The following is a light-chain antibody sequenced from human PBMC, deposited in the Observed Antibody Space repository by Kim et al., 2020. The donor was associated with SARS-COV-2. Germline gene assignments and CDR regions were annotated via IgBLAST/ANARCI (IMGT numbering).Light chain of an antibody. CDR3: QQSYSTLLT. J-gene: IGKJ1*01. V-gene: IGKV1-39*01. Sequence: TSVGDRVTITCRASQSISTYLNWYQQKPGRAPKLLIYAASSLQTGVPSRFSGSGSGTEFTLTISSLQPEDFATYYCQQSYSTLLTFGQGTKVDIK. CDR2: AAS. CDR1: QSISTY.